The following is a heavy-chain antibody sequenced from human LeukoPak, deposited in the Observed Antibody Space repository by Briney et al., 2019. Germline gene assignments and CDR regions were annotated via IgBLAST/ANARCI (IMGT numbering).Heavy chain of an antibody. CDR1: GFTFSSFS. Sequence: PGGSLRLSCAASGFTFSSFSMNWVRQDPGKGLEWVSSISSSSLYIYYADSVKGRFTISRDNSENTLYLQMKSLRAEDTAVYYCARGDGYNFFDYWGQGTLVTVSS. CDR3: ARGDGYNFFDY. CDR2: ISSSSLYI. D-gene: IGHD5-24*01. V-gene: IGHV3-21*04. J-gene: IGHJ4*02.